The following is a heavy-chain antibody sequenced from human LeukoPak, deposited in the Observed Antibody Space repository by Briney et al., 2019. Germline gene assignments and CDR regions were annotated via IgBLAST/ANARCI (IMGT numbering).Heavy chain of an antibody. D-gene: IGHD6-19*01. J-gene: IGHJ4*02. CDR2: ISAYNGNT. V-gene: IGHV1-18*01. CDR1: GYTFTSYG. CDR3: AKGGEEAEVDPIAVGGENYFDY. Sequence: ASVKVSCKASGYTFTSYGISWVRQAPGQGLEWMGWISAYNGNTNYAQKLQGRVTMTTDTSTSTAYMELRSLRSDDTAVYYCAKGGEEAEVDPIAVGGENYFDYWGQGTLVTVSS.